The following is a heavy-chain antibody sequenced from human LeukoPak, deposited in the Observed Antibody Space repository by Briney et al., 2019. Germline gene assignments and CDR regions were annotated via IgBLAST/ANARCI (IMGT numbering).Heavy chain of an antibody. J-gene: IGHJ4*02. D-gene: IGHD2-15*01. Sequence: GGSLRLSCAASGFTFSSFGLHWVRQGPRKGLEWVAFIRNDGSKEYYAESVKGRFTLSRDNSKNTLNLQMNSLRAEDTAVYFCARDLGSGGSCYRNWGQGTLVTVSS. V-gene: IGHV3-30*02. CDR3: ARDLGSGGSCYRN. CDR2: IRNDGSKE. CDR1: GFTFSSFG.